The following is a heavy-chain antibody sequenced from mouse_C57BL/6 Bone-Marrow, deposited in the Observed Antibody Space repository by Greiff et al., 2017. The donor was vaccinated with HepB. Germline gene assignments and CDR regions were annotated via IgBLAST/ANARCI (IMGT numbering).Heavy chain of an antibody. J-gene: IGHJ3*01. Sequence: EVKLVESGGDLVKPGGSLKLSCAASGFTFSSYGMSWVRQTPDKRLEWVATISSGGSYTYYPDSVKGRFTISRDNAKNTLYLKMSSLKSEDTAMYYCAKGGVCPSFAYWGQGTLVTVSA. V-gene: IGHV5-6*02. CDR2: ISSGGSYT. D-gene: IGHD2-10*02. CDR1: GFTFSSYG. CDR3: AKGGVCPSFAY.